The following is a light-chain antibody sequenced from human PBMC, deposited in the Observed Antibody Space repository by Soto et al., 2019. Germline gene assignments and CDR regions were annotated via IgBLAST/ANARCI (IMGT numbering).Light chain of an antibody. CDR1: HVIGNY. CDR3: QHSAPLPP. CDR2: GAF. V-gene: IGKV1-33*01. Sequence: DIQMTQSPLYLSASIGDRVTITCQASHVIGNYLNWYQQNPGKAPNLVIYGAFNLETWIPSRFSEGGSGTDFTFTISSLRPEDIATYYWQHSAPLPPFGPGTKVDF. J-gene: IGKJ3*01.